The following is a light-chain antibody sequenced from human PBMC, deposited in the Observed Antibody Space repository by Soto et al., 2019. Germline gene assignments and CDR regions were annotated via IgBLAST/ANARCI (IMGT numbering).Light chain of an antibody. CDR1: QSVGGSS. J-gene: IGKJ1*01. CDR3: QQYQNSPRT. V-gene: IGKV3-20*01. Sequence: ETVLTQSPGTLSLSPGERATVSCRASQSVGGSSLAWYQQRPGQAPRLLIYDTSKRATGIPDRFSGGGSGTDFTLTISRLEPEDFAVYYCQQYQNSPRTFGQGTKVDIK. CDR2: DTS.